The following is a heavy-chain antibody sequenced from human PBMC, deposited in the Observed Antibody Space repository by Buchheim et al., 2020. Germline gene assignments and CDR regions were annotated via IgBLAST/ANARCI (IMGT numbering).Heavy chain of an antibody. V-gene: IGHV3-48*01. J-gene: IGHJ4*02. D-gene: IGHD1-1*01. CDR2: IIGSSSII. Sequence: EVQLVESGGGLVQPGGSLRLCCAASGITFSRYSMSWVRQAPGKGLEWVSDIIGSSSIIYYTDSVRGRFTISRDNAQHSVCLQMNSLRVEDTAVYYCATGATTGTSRFDYWGQGTL. CDR3: ATGATTGTSRFDY. CDR1: GITFSRYS.